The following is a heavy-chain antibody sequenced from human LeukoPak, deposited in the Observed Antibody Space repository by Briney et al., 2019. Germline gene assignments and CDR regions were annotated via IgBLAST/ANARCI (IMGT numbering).Heavy chain of an antibody. CDR3: ARLLAGEWLVRTFALDI. V-gene: IGHV4-39*01. CDR1: GGSIGSSSYY. D-gene: IGHD6-19*01. CDR2: MYYSGST. Sequence: SETLSLTCNVSGGSIGSSSYYWGWIRQPPGKGLEWIGTMYYSGSTYYNPSLKSRVTRSGDTSKNQFSLKLSSVTAADRAVYYCARLLAGEWLVRTFALDIWGQGTMVTVSS. J-gene: IGHJ3*02.